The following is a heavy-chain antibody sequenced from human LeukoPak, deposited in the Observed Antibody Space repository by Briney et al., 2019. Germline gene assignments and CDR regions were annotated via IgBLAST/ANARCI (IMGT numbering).Heavy chain of an antibody. V-gene: IGHV4-39*01. CDR2: IYYSGTT. J-gene: IGHJ4*02. D-gene: IGHD6-19*01. Sequence: KPSETLSLTCTVSGDSISSSSYYWGWIRQPPGKGLEWIGSIYYSGTTYYNPSLKSRVTISVDTSKNQFSLKLSSVTAADTAVYYCARGLSWGRGTLVTVSS. CDR3: ARGLS. CDR1: GDSISSSSYY.